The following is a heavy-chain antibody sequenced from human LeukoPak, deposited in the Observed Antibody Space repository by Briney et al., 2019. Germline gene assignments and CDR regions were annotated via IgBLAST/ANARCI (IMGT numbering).Heavy chain of an antibody. V-gene: IGHV1-69*13. CDR3: ARDLRPKYCSSTSCPYVTYYYYGMDV. D-gene: IGHD2-2*01. J-gene: IGHJ6*02. CDR1: VGTFSRYA. CDR2: IIPISGTA. Sequence: ASVKGSCKASVGTFSRYAISWVRQAPGQGLEWMGGIIPISGTANYAQKFQGRVTITADESTSTAYMELSSLRSEDTAVYYCARDLRPKYCSSTSCPYVTYYYYGMDVWGQGTTVTVSS.